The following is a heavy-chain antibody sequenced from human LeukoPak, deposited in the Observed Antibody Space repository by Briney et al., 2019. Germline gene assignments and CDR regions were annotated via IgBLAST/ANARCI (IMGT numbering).Heavy chain of an antibody. CDR3: ARGVVGYSGSGTSSAAYWYFDL. J-gene: IGHJ2*01. Sequence: PSETLSLTCTVSGGSISIYYWTWIRQPPGKGLEWIGYIYYGGSANYNPSLKSRVTMSVDTSKDQFSLNLSSVTVADTAVYYCARGVVGYSGSGTSSAAYWYFDLWGRGTLVTVPS. CDR2: IYYGGSA. V-gene: IGHV4-59*01. CDR1: GGSISIYY. D-gene: IGHD3-10*01.